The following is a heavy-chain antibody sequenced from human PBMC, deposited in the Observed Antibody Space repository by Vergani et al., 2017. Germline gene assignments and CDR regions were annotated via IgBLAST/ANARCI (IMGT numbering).Heavy chain of an antibody. V-gene: IGHV3-30*02. CDR3: AKAPYADYGYFQS. Sequence: QVHLVESGGGVVQPGGSLRLSCAASGFTLSFSGMQWVRQGPGKGLEWVAFIKNDESRKNCAESLKDRFTISRDNSKNMLYLQMNNLRPEDTAVYYCAKAPYADYGYFQSWGQGTLVTVSS. CDR1: GFTLSFSG. D-gene: IGHD4-17*01. CDR2: IKNDESRK. J-gene: IGHJ4*02.